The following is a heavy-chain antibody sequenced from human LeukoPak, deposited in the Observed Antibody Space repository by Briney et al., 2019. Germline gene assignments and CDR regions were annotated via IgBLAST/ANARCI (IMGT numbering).Heavy chain of an antibody. CDR2: ISSSSSYI. CDR1: GFTFGSYS. V-gene: IGHV3-21*01. CDR3: ARDVLAARDFDY. Sequence: GGSLRLSCAASGFTFGSYSMNWVRQAPGKGLGWVSSISSSSSYIYYADSVKGRFTISRDNAKNSLYLQMNSLRAEDTAVYYCARDVLAARDFDYWGQGTLVTVSS. D-gene: IGHD6-6*01. J-gene: IGHJ4*02.